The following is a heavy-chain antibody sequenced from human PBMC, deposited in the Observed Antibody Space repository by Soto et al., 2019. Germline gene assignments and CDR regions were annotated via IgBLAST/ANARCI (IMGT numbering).Heavy chain of an antibody. CDR3: AASTWYAFDI. V-gene: IGHV3-21*01. J-gene: IGHJ3*02. CDR1: GFTFSNSI. CDR2: ISGSSDFL. Sequence: GGSLRLSCAASGFTFSNSIINWVRQAPGQGLEWVSSISGSSDFLYYADSVKGRFTISRDTATNSLYLQMNSLRAEDTAVYYCAASTWYAFDIWGQGAMVTVSS. D-gene: IGHD6-13*01.